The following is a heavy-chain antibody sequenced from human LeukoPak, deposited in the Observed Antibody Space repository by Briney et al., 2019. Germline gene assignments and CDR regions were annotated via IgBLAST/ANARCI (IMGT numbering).Heavy chain of an antibody. CDR2: IYYSGST. J-gene: IGHJ4*02. V-gene: IGHV4-61*08. CDR3: ARGWFGELRFDY. D-gene: IGHD3-10*01. CDR1: GGSISSGDYY. Sequence: SQTLSLTCTVSGGSISSGDYYWSWIRQPPGKGLEWIGYIYYSGSTNYNPSLRSRVTISIDTSKTQISLKLSSVTAADTAVYYCARGWFGELRFDYWGQGTLVTVSS.